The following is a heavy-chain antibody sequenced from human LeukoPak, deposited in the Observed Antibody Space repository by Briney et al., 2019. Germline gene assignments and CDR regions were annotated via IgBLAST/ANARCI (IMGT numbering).Heavy chain of an antibody. CDR2: IYSGGST. CDR3: ARDSRDGYNFRYFDY. J-gene: IGHJ4*02. Sequence: GGSLRLSCAASGFTVSSNYMSWVRQAPGKGLEWVSVIYSGGSTYYADSVKGRFTISRDNSKNTLYLQMNSLRAEDTAVYHCARDSRDGYNFRYFDYWGQGTLVTVSS. CDR1: GFTVSSNY. D-gene: IGHD5-24*01. V-gene: IGHV3-53*01.